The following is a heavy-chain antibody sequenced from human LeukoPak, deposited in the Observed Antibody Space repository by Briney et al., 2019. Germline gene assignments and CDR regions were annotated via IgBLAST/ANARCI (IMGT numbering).Heavy chain of an antibody. J-gene: IGHJ5*02. Sequence: GGSLRLSCAASGFTFSSYEMNWVRQAPGKGLEWVSYISSSGSTIYYAYSVKGRFTISRHNAKNSLYLQMNSLRAEDTAVYYCARVPPGDTMVRGAHFDPWGQGTLATVSS. V-gene: IGHV3-48*03. CDR3: ARVPPGDTMVRGAHFDP. CDR2: ISSSGSTI. D-gene: IGHD3-10*01. CDR1: GFTFSSYE.